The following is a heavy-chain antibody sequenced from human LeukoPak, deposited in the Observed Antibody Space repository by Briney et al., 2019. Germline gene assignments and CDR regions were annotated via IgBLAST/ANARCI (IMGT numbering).Heavy chain of an antibody. V-gene: IGHV4-30-2*01. D-gene: IGHD5-24*01. CDR3: ARVRMATINFDY. Sequence: SETLSLTCAVSGGSISSGGYSWSWIRQPPGTGLEWIGYIYHSGSTYYNPSLKSRVTISVDRSKNQFSLKLSSVTAADTAVYYCARVRMATINFDYWGQGTLVTVSS. CDR2: IYHSGST. CDR1: GGSISSGGYS. J-gene: IGHJ4*02.